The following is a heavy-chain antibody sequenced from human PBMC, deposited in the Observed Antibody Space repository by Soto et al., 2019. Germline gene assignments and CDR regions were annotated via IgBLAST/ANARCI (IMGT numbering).Heavy chain of an antibody. D-gene: IGHD3-22*01. J-gene: IGHJ3*02. CDR3: ARHSLNYYDSSGYFSGAFDI. V-gene: IGHV5-51*01. CDR1: GYSFTSYW. Sequence: GESLKISCKGSGYSFTSYWIGWVRQMPGKGLEWMGIIYPGDSDTRYSPSFQGQVTISADKSISTAYLQWSSLKASDTAKYYCARHSLNYYDSSGYFSGAFDIWGQGTMVTVSS. CDR2: IYPGDSDT.